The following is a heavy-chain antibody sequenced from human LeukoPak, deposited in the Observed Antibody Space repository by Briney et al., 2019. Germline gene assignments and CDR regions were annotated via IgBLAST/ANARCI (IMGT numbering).Heavy chain of an antibody. CDR2: IHHSGYT. D-gene: IGHD3-16*01. CDR3: ARMGSDY. J-gene: IGHJ4*02. Sequence: PSETLSLTCTVSGGSISSYYWSWIRQPPEKGLEWIGNIHHSGYTNYNPSLKSRVTISVDTSKNQFSLKMKSVTAADTAVYYCARMGSDYWGQGTLVTVSS. CDR1: GGSISSYY. V-gene: IGHV4-59*08.